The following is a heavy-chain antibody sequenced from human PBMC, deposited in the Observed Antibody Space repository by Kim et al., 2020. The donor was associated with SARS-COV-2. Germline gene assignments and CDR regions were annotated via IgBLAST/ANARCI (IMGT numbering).Heavy chain of an antibody. CDR3: ARAWGVPASDAFDI. CDR1: GFTFSSYS. Sequence: GGSLRLSCAASGFTFSSYSMNWVRQAPGKGLEWVSSISSSSSYIYYADSVKGRFTISRDNAKNSLYLQMNSLRAEDTAVYYCARAWGVPASDAFDIWGQGTMVTVSS. J-gene: IGHJ3*02. V-gene: IGHV3-21*01. D-gene: IGHD2-2*01. CDR2: ISSSSSYI.